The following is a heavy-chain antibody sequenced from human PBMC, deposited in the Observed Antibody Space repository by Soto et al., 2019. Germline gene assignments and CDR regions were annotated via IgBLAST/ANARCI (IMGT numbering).Heavy chain of an antibody. CDR3: AGPDCSGGRCYWFDP. Sequence: QVQLGQSGAEVKKPGASVKVSCKASGYTFTNFDINWVRQATGQGLEWMGWMNPNSGNTGYAQKFQGRVTMTRNTSLSTAYMELSSLRSEDTAVYYCAGPDCSGGRCYWFDPWGQGTLVTFSA. V-gene: IGHV1-8*01. CDR1: GYTFTNFD. D-gene: IGHD2-15*01. CDR2: MNPNSGNT. J-gene: IGHJ5*02.